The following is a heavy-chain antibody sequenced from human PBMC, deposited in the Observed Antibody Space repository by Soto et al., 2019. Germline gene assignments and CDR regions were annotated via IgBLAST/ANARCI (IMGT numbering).Heavy chain of an antibody. D-gene: IGHD6-13*01. CDR3: ARGWYGGDY. CDR1: GGSFSCYY. V-gene: IGHV4-34*01. Sequence: PSETLSLTCSVDGGSFSCYYWSWIRQPPGKGLEWIGEINHSGSTNYNPSLKSRVTISVDTSKNQFSLKLSSVTAADTAVYHCARGWYGGDYWGQGTLVTVSS. J-gene: IGHJ4*02. CDR2: INHSGST.